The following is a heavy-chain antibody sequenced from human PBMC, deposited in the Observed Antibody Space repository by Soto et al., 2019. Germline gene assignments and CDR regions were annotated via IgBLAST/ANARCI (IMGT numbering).Heavy chain of an antibody. J-gene: IGHJ4*02. V-gene: IGHV3-30*18. CDR3: AKPPEAYCGGDCYSPLDY. Sequence: GESLKISCAASGFTFSSYGMHWVRQAPGKGLEWVAVISYDGSNKYYADSVKGRFTISRDNSKNTLYLQMKSLRAEDTAVYYCAKPPEAYCGGDCYSPLDYWGQGTLVTVSS. CDR1: GFTFSSYG. D-gene: IGHD2-21*02. CDR2: ISYDGSNK.